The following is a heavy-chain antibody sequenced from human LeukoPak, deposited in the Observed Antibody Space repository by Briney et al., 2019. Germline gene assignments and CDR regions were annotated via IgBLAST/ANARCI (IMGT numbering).Heavy chain of an antibody. V-gene: IGHV3-30*02. CDR2: IQDDGAKT. D-gene: IGHD3-22*01. CDR3: ATQTITLVVVISPFDY. J-gene: IGHJ4*02. CDR1: GFTFNTDP. Sequence: GGSLRLSCAASGFTFNTDPMHWVRPAPRKGLEWGALIQDDGAKTNYAESVRGRFTLSRDNTRSTVYLQMNSLQCDYTGVYYCATQTITLVVVISPFDYWGQGALVTVSS.